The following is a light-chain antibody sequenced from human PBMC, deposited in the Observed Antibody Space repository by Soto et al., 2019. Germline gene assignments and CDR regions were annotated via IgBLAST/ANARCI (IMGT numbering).Light chain of an antibody. CDR1: RSDVGGYNY. J-gene: IGLJ2*01. CDR2: DVS. Sequence: QSALTRPASVSGSPGQSITISCTGTRSDVGGYNYVSWYQQHPGKAPKLMIYDVSNRPSGVSNRFSGSKSGNTASLTISGLQAEDEADYYCSSYTSSSTLDVVFGGGTKLTVL. V-gene: IGLV2-14*01. CDR3: SSYTSSSTLDVV.